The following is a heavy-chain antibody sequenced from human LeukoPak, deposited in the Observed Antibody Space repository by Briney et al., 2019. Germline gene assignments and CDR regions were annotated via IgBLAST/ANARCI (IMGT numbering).Heavy chain of an antibody. J-gene: IGHJ4*02. CDR2: INPNTDGT. D-gene: IGHD6-19*01. CDR3: ASTYSSGWYFDY. V-gene: IGHV1-2*02. CDR1: GYTFTGYY. Sequence: GASVKVPCKASGYTFTGYYMHWVRQAPGQGLEWMGWINPNTDGTNYAQKFQGRVTMTRDTSISTAYMELSRLRPDDTAVYYCASTYSSGWYFDYWGQGTLVTVSS.